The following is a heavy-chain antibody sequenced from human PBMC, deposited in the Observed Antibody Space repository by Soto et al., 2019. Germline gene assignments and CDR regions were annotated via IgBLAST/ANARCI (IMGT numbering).Heavy chain of an antibody. V-gene: IGHV1-18*01. CDR1: GYTFITYD. CDR2: ISAYNENT. D-gene: IGHD4-17*01. CDR3: ARARATVTTERALGY. J-gene: IGHJ4*02. Sequence: ASVKVSCKASGYTFITYDITWVRQAPGQGLEWMGTISAYNENTNVAQNLQGRVSMTTDKSTATAYMELRSLTSDDTAVYYCARARATVTTERALGYWGQGTLVTVSS.